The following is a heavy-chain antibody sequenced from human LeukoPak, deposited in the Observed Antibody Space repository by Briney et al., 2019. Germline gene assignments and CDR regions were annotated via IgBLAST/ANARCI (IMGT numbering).Heavy chain of an antibody. V-gene: IGHV1-18*01. Sequence: ASVKVSCKASGYTFTSYGISWVRQAPGQGLEWMGWISAYNGNTNYAQKLQGRVTMTTDTSTSTAYMELRSLRSDDTAVYYCARAVTRKGHIVVVAAGDYFDYWGQGTLVTVSS. J-gene: IGHJ4*02. CDR1: GYTFTSYG. CDR2: ISAYNGNT. D-gene: IGHD2-15*01. CDR3: ARAVTRKGHIVVVAAGDYFDY.